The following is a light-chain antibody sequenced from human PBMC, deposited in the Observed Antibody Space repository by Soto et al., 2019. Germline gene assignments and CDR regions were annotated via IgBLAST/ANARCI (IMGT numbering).Light chain of an antibody. J-gene: IGKJ1*01. V-gene: IGKV1-5*03. CDR3: QQYNSLLT. CDR2: EAS. Sequence: DTQMTQSPSTLSASVGDRVTITCRASQSIRSALAWYQQKPGKATKLLIFEASSLKSGVPSRFSGSGSETEFHLTIISLQTDDFATDYCQQYNSLLTFGQGNKVEIK. CDR1: QSIRSA.